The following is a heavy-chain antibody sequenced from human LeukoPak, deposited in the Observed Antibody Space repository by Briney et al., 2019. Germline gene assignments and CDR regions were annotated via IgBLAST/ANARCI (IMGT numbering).Heavy chain of an antibody. V-gene: IGHV3-23*01. CDR2: ISGSGGTT. J-gene: IGHJ4*02. CDR1: GFTFSSYA. CDR3: AKSQDYYESSGYNV. Sequence: PGGSLGLSCAASGFTFSSYAMSWVRQAAGKGLEWVSSISGSGGTTYHADSVKGRFTISRDNSKNTLYLQMNSLRADDTAVYYCAKSQDYYESSGYNVWGQGTLVTVSS. D-gene: IGHD3-22*01.